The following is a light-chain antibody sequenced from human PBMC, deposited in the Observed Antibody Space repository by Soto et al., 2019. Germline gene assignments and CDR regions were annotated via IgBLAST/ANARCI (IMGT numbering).Light chain of an antibody. CDR1: NIGSKS. CDR3: QVWDSREV. CDR2: YDS. J-gene: IGLJ2*01. Sequence: SYELTQPPSVSVAPGKTARVTCGGYNIGSKSVHWYQQKPGQAPVLVIYYDSDRPSGIPERFSGSNSGNTATLTISRVEAGDEAGYYCQVWDSREVFGGGTKLTVL. V-gene: IGLV3-21*04.